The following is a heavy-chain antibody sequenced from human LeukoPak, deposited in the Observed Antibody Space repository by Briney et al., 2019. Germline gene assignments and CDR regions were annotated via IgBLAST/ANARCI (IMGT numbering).Heavy chain of an antibody. CDR1: GGSISSYY. D-gene: IGHD3-10*01. V-gene: IGHV4-59*08. CDR3: ARGIITMVRGAKNWFDP. CDR2: IYYSGST. J-gene: IGHJ5*02. Sequence: SETLSLTCTVSGGSISSYYWSWIRQPPGKGLEWIGYIYYSGSTNYNPSLKNRVTIPVDTSKNQFSLKLSSVTAADTAVYYCARGIITMVRGAKNWFDPWGQGTLVTVSS.